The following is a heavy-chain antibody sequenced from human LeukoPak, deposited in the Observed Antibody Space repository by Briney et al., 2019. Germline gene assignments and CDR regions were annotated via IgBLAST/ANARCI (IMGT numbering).Heavy chain of an antibody. Sequence: GGSLRLSCAASGFTFSSYWMSWVRQAPGKGLEWVANIKQDGSEKYYVDSVKGRFTIYRDNAKNSLYLQMNSLRAEDTAVYYCASRGIAVADPSDAFDIWGQGTMVTVSS. D-gene: IGHD6-19*01. V-gene: IGHV3-7*01. CDR1: GFTFSSYW. CDR2: IKQDGSEK. CDR3: ASRGIAVADPSDAFDI. J-gene: IGHJ3*02.